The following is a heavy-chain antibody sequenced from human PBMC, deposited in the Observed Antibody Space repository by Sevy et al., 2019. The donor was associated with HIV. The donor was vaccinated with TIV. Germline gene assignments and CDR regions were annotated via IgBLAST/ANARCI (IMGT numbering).Heavy chain of an antibody. D-gene: IGHD6-19*01. CDR1: GFTFSNYA. CDR3: AKEWAQLSDWYGELDY. J-gene: IGHJ4*02. CDR2: IRISGGNT. Sequence: GGSLRLSCAASGFTFSNYAMSWVRQAPGKGLEWVSSIRISGGNTYYADSVKGRFTISRDNSKNTLYLQMNSLRAEDTAVYYCAKEWAQLSDWYGELDYWGQGSLVTVSS. V-gene: IGHV3-23*01.